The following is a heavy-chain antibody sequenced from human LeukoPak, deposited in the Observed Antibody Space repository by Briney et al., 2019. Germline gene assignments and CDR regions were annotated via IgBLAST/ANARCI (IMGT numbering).Heavy chain of an antibody. CDR1: GGSISSYY. CDR3: ARVIVEVPPDDYYFDY. J-gene: IGHJ4*02. CDR2: IYYSGST. Sequence: SETLSLTCTVSGGSISSYYWSWIRQPPGKGLEWIGYIYYSGSTNYNPYLKSRVTISVDTSKNQFSLKLSSVTAADTAVYYCARVIVEVPPDDYYFDYWGQGTLVTVSS. V-gene: IGHV4-59*01. D-gene: IGHD2-2*01.